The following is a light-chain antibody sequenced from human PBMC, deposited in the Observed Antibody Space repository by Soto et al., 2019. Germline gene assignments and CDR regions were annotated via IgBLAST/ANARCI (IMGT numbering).Light chain of an antibody. CDR2: DAS. J-gene: IGKJ5*01. CDR1: QDISNY. CDR3: QQYNTYST. V-gene: IGKV1-16*01. Sequence: QLTPSPSSLASSGGARLTITCQASQDISNYLNWYQQKPGKAPNPLIYDASSLKSGVPARFSGSGSGTEFTLTISSLQPDDFATYYCQQYNTYSTFGQGTRLEIK.